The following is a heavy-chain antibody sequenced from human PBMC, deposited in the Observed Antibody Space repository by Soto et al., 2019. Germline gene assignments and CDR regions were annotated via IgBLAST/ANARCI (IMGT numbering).Heavy chain of an antibody. D-gene: IGHD4-4*01. CDR1: GFTLSSYA. CDR3: AKAATRTTLYYFDY. Sequence: GRSLRPSCAASGFTLSSYAMSWVRQAPGKGLEWVSVTSGSVARTYYADSLKGRSTITRNNPKNTQYLQMNSLRAEDTALYYCAKAATRTTLYYFDYWGLGTLVTVSS. J-gene: IGHJ4*02. V-gene: IGHV3-23*01. CDR2: TSGSVART.